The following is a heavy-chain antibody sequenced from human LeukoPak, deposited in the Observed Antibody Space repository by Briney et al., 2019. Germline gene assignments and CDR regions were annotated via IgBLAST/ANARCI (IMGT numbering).Heavy chain of an antibody. V-gene: IGHV3-23*01. CDR1: GLTFSSHW. J-gene: IGHJ6*02. Sequence: GGSLRLSCAASGLTFSSHWMHWVRQAPGKGLEWVSAISGSGGSTYYADSVKGRFTISRDNSKNTLYLQMNSLRAEDTAVYYCANPGQRYYYYGMDVWGQGTTVTVSS. CDR3: ANPGQRYYYYGMDV. CDR2: ISGSGGST.